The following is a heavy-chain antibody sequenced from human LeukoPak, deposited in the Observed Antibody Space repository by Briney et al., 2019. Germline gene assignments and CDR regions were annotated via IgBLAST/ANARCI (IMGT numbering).Heavy chain of an antibody. CDR3: ARAAVPAAPAYYYGMDV. CDR2: ISSSGSTI. V-gene: IGHV3-48*03. Sequence: GGSLRLSCAASGFTFSSYEMNWARQAPGKGLEWVSYISSSGSTIYYADSVKGRFTISRDNAKNSLYLQMNSLRAEDTAVYYCARAAVPAAPAYYYGMDVWGQGTTVADSS. D-gene: IGHD2-2*01. J-gene: IGHJ6*02. CDR1: GFTFSSYE.